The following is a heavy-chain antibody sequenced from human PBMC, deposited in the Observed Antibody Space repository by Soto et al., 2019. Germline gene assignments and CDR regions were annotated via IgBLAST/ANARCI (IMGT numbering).Heavy chain of an antibody. CDR1: GFTFSSYG. V-gene: IGHV3-30*18. CDR2: ISYDGSNK. CDR3: AKLGGSSSWPYYVDY. D-gene: IGHD6-13*01. Sequence: QVQLVESGGGVVQPGRSLRLSCAASGFTFSSYGMHWVRQAPGKGLEWVAVISYDGSNKYYADSVKGRFTISRDNSKNTLYLQMNSLRAEDTAVYYCAKLGGSSSWPYYVDYWGQGTRVTVSS. J-gene: IGHJ4*02.